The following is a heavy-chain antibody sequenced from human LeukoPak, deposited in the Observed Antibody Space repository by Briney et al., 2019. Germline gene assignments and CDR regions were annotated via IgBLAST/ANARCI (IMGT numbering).Heavy chain of an antibody. Sequence: GGSLRLSCAASGFTFSSFAMHWVRQAPGKGLEWVAVISYDGSNKYYADSVKGRFTISRDNSKNTLYLQMNSLRAEDTAVFYCAGDRASGSPAGFDYWGQGTLVTVSS. D-gene: IGHD3-10*01. CDR1: GFTFSSFA. J-gene: IGHJ4*02. CDR3: AGDRASGSPAGFDY. CDR2: ISYDGSNK. V-gene: IGHV3-30*04.